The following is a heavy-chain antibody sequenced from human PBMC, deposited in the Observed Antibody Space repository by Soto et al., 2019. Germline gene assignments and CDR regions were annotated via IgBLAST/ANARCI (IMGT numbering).Heavy chain of an antibody. J-gene: IGHJ4*02. D-gene: IGHD3-16*01. CDR3: ATRIINTGWGAY. V-gene: IGHV3-15*07. CDR1: DFTLSNAW. CDR2: IRDRRNGGTT. Sequence: EVLLVESGGGLVKPGESLTVSCAASDFTLSNAWMNWVRQAPGKGLEWVGRIRDRRNGGTTDYAAPVKGRFVVSRDDSKNTLYLQMNSLNREDTAVYYCATRIINTGWGAYWGQGTLVTVSS.